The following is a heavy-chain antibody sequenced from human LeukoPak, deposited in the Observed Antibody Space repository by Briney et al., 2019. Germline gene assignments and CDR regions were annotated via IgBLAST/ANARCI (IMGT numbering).Heavy chain of an antibody. Sequence: GGSLRLSCAASGFSFSSYWMSWVRQAPGKGLQWVANIKQDGSEKNYVDSVKGRFTISRDNAKNSLYLQMNSLRAEDTAVYYCARARLTLAREVIIKADYWGQGILVTVSS. CDR1: GFSFSSYW. CDR2: IKQDGSEK. V-gene: IGHV3-7*03. J-gene: IGHJ4*02. D-gene: IGHD3-10*01. CDR3: ARARLTLAREVIIKADY.